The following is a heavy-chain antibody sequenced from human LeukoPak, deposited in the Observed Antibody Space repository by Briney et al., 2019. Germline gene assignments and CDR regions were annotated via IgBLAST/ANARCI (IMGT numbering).Heavy chain of an antibody. J-gene: IGHJ4*02. CDR1: GFIFNLHS. CDR3: AREDGSGSYYKDFDY. D-gene: IGHD3-10*01. Sequence: GGSLRLSCAASGFIFNLHSMSWVRQAPGKGLEWISYISSSSSTIYYADSVKGRFIISRDNAKNSLYLQMNSLRAEDTAVYYCAREDGSGSYYKDFDYWGQGTLVTVSS. CDR2: ISSSSSTI. V-gene: IGHV3-48*01.